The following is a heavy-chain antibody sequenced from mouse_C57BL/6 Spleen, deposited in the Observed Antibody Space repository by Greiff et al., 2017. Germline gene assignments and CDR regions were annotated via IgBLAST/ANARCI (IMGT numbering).Heavy chain of an antibody. J-gene: IGHJ2*01. CDR1: GYTFTDYY. V-gene: IGHV1-26*01. Sequence: EVKLQQSGPELVKPGASVKISCKASGYTFTDYYMNWVKQSHGKSLEWIGDINPNNGGTSYNQKFKGKATLTVDKSSSTAYMELRSLTSEDSAVYYCARTYPLDYWGQGTTLTVSS. CDR2: INPNNGGT. D-gene: IGHD5-1*01. CDR3: ARTYPLDY.